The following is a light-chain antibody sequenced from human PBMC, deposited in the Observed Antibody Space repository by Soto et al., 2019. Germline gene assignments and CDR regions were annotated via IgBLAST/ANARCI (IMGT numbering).Light chain of an antibody. V-gene: IGKV3-11*01. J-gene: IGKJ2*01. Sequence: DIVLTQSPATLSLSPGERATLSCRASQSVGSYLAWFQHKPGQAPRLLIYGASNRATDIPGRFSGRGSGTDFTLTSSSLESGDSAVYYCQQRDKWPRTFGQGTKLEI. CDR3: QQRDKWPRT. CDR2: GAS. CDR1: QSVGSY.